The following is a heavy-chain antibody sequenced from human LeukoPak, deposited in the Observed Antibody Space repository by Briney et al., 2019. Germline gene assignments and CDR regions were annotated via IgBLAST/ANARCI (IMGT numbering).Heavy chain of an antibody. V-gene: IGHV1-2*02. D-gene: IGHD4-17*01. CDR3: ARDPSQGYGN. J-gene: IGHJ4*02. Sequence: ASVKVSCKASGYTFTDYFIHWVRQAPGQGLEWMGWINPNSGGTKYAQKFQGRFIMTRDTSISTAYMELSSLRSDDMAVFYCARDPSQGYGNWGQGTLVTVSS. CDR2: INPNSGGT. CDR1: GYTFTDYF.